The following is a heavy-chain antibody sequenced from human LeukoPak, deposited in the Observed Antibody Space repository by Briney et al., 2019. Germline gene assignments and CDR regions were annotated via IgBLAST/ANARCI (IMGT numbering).Heavy chain of an antibody. J-gene: IGHJ3*02. CDR3: AKDQERGGWYPLVRDAFDI. D-gene: IGHD2-15*01. CDR1: GFTFSSYG. V-gene: IGHV3-30*18. CDR2: ISYDGSNK. Sequence: GGSLRLSCAASGFTFSSYGMHWVRQAPGKGLEWVAVISYDGSNKYYADSVKGRFTISRDNSKNTLYLQMNSLRAEDTAVYYCAKDQERGGWYPLVRDAFDIWGQGTMVTVSS.